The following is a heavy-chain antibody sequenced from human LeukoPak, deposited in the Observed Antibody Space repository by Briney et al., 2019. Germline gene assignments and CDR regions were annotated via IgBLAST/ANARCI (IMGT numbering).Heavy chain of an antibody. CDR2: ISYDGSNK. D-gene: IGHD1-14*01. Sequence: GGSLRLSCAASGFTFSSYAMHWVRQAPGKGLEWVAVISYDGSNKYYADSVKGRFTISRDNSKNTLYLQMNSLGAEDTAVYYCARDRGSRVDRKYYYYYYGMDVWGQGTTVTVSS. CDR1: GFTFSSYA. V-gene: IGHV3-30*04. J-gene: IGHJ6*02. CDR3: ARDRGSRVDRKYYYYYYGMDV.